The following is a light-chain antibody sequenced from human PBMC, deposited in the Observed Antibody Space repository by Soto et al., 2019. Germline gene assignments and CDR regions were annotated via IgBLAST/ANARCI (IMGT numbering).Light chain of an antibody. CDR3: SSYTSSNTPYV. CDR2: EVT. J-gene: IGLJ1*01. V-gene: IGLV2-14*01. Sequence: QSALTQPASVSGSPGQPITISCTGSSSDVGAYNFVSWYQHHPGKAPKLILYEVTTRPSGVSSRFSGSKSGNTASLTISGLQADDEANYYCSSYTSSNTPYVFGTGTKVTV. CDR1: SSDVGAYNF.